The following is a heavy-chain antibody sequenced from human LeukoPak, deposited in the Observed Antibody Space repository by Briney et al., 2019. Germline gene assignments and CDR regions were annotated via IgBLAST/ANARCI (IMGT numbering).Heavy chain of an antibody. CDR2: NNHSGST. CDR1: GGPFSGYY. D-gene: IGHD5-18*01. J-gene: IGHJ4*02. CDR3: ASDRGYSYGFDY. V-gene: IGHV4-34*01. Sequence: SETLSLTCAVYGGPFSGYYWSWIRQPPGKGVEWIGENNHSGSTNYNPSLKSRVTISVDTSKNQFSLKLSSVTAADTAVYYCASDRGYSYGFDYWGEGSLVAVS.